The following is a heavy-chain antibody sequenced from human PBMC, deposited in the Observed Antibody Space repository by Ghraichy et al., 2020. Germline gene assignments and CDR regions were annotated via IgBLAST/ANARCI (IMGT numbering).Heavy chain of an antibody. J-gene: IGHJ5*02. CDR1: GFTFSSYA. V-gene: IGHV3-23*01. D-gene: IGHD6-19*01. Sequence: LSLTCAASGFTFSSYAMSWVRQAPGKGLEWVSAISGSGGSTYYADSVKGRFTISRDNSKNTLYLQMNSLRAEDTAVYYCAKVPSGWYQDWFDPWGQGTLVTVSS. CDR2: ISGSGGST. CDR3: AKVPSGWYQDWFDP.